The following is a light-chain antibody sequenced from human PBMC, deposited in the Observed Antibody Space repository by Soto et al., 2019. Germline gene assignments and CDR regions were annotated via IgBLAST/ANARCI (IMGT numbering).Light chain of an antibody. V-gene: IGKV1-17*01. CDR3: LQHNSYPRT. CDR1: QGIGKD. Sequence: DIQMTQSPSSLSASVGDRVTITCRASQGIGKDLGWYQQRPGKAPNRLIYAASTLQSGVPSRFSGSGSGTESTLTISSLQPEDFTTYYCLQHNSYPRTFGQGTKVEIK. CDR2: AAS. J-gene: IGKJ1*01.